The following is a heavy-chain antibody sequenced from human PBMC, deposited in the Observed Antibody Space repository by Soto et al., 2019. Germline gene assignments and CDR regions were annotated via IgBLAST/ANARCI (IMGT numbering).Heavy chain of an antibody. CDR1: GGSISSGDYY. J-gene: IGHJ4*02. CDR2: IYYTGST. D-gene: IGHD2-2*01. V-gene: IGHV4-30-4*01. Sequence: QVQLQESGPGLVKPLQTLSLTCTVSGGSISSGDYYWRWIRQPPGKGLEWIGYIYYTGSTYYNPSLKSRLTISVDTSKNQFSLKLTSVTAADTAVYFCARYQKGPLDYWGQGTLVTVSS. CDR3: ARYQKGPLDY.